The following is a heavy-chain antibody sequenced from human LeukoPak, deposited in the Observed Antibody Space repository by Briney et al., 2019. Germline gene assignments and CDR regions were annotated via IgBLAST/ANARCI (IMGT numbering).Heavy chain of an antibody. D-gene: IGHD3-22*01. CDR1: GFTFDDYA. CDR2: ISWHSGSI. J-gene: IGHJ4*02. V-gene: IGHV3-9*01. CDR3: AKDMGNSSCYYFDY. Sequence: GGSLRLSCAASGFTFDDYAMHWVRQAPGKGLEWVSGISWHSGSIGYADSVKGRFTISRDNAKNSLCLQMNSLRTEDTALYYCAKDMGNSSCYYFDYWGQGTLVTVSS.